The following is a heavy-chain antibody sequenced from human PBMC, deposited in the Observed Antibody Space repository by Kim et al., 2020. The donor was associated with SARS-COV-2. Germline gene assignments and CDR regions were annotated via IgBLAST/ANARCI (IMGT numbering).Heavy chain of an antibody. CDR3: ARDSYYDIFRYYYYMDV. Sequence: ASVKVSCKASGYTFTSYAMHWVRQAPGQRLEWMGWINAGNGNTKYSQEFQGRVTITRDTSASTAYMELSSLRSEDTTVYYCARDSYYDIFRYYYYMDVWGRGTTVTVS. CDR2: INAGNGNT. D-gene: IGHD3-9*01. CDR1: GYTFTSYA. V-gene: IGHV1-3*01. J-gene: IGHJ6*03.